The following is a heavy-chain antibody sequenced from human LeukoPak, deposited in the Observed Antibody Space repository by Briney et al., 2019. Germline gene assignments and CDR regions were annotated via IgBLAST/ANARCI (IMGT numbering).Heavy chain of an antibody. V-gene: IGHV4-34*01. CDR3: ARGTELELRYYYYYYMDV. J-gene: IGHJ6*03. D-gene: IGHD1-7*01. CDR1: GGSFSGYY. CDR2: INHSGST. Sequence: PSETLSLTCAVYGGSFSGYYWSWIRQPPGKGLEWIGEINHSGSTNYNPSLKSRVTISVDTSKNQFSLKLSSVTAADTAVYYCARGTELELRYYYYYYMDVWSKGTTVTVSS.